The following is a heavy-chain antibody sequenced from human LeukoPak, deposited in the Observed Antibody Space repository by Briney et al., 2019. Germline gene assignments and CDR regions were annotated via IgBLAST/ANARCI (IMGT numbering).Heavy chain of an antibody. CDR1: GFTFSSYR. D-gene: IGHD2-21*01. CDR3: ASQHDSG. V-gene: IGHV3-21*01. J-gene: IGHJ4*02. Sequence: GGSLRLSCAGSGFTFSSYRMNWVRQAPGKGLEWVSSISSSSDYIYYADSLKGRITISRDNSKNTVYLQMNSLRAEDTAVYYCASQHDSGGGQGTLVTVSS. CDR2: ISSSSDYI.